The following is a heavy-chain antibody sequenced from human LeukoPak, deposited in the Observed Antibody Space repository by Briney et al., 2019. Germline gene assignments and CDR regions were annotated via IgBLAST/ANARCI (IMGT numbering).Heavy chain of an antibody. CDR3: ARGWYYYGSGSHDAFDI. CDR2: IYHSGST. V-gene: IGHV4-30-2*01. Sequence: SETLSLTCAVSGGSISSGGYSWSWIRQPPGKGLEWIGYIYHSGSTYYNPSLKSRVTISVDRSKNQFSLKLSSVTAADTAVYYCARGWYYYGSGSHDAFDIWGQGTMVTVSS. CDR1: GGSISSGGYS. D-gene: IGHD3-10*01. J-gene: IGHJ3*02.